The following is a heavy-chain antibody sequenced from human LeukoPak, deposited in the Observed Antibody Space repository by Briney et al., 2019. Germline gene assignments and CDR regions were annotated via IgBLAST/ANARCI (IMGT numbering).Heavy chain of an antibody. J-gene: IGHJ3*02. CDR3: ARGVDEGAFDI. CDR2: IYSGGST. V-gene: IGHV3-53*01. Sequence: GGSLRLSYAASGFTVSSNYMSWVRQAPGKGLEWVSVIYSGGSTYYADSVKGRFTISRDNSKNTLYLQMNSLRAEDTAVYYCARGVDEGAFDIWGQGTMVTVSS. CDR1: GFTVSSNY.